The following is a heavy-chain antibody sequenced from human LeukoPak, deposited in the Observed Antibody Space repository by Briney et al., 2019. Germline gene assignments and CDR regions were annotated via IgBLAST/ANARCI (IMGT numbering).Heavy chain of an antibody. CDR2: LYYGENS. CDR3: ARQLPTAAADTRGYFDY. D-gene: IGHD6-25*01. J-gene: IGHJ4*02. CDR1: GDSISIISSSTYY. Sequence: PSETLSLTCTVSGDSISIISSSTYYWGWIRQAPGKGLEWIGSLYYGENSHYNPSLRSRATLSVDTSNNQFSLKLTSVTAADAAVYFRARQLPTAAADTRGYFDYWGQGTVVTVSS. V-gene: IGHV4-39*01.